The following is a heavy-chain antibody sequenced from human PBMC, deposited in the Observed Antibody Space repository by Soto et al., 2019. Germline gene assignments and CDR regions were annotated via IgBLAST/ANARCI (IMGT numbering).Heavy chain of an antibody. V-gene: IGHV1-8*01. D-gene: IGHD4-17*01. CDR2: MNPNSGNT. CDR3: ASLHDYGDYYYCYGMDV. Sequence: QVQLVQSGAEVKKPGASVKVSCKASGYTFTSYDINWVRQATGQGLEWMGWMNPNSGNTGYAQKFQGRVTMTRNTSINTAYMELSSLRSEDTAVHYGASLHDYGDYYYCYGMDVWGQGTTVTVSS. J-gene: IGHJ6*02. CDR1: GYTFTSYD.